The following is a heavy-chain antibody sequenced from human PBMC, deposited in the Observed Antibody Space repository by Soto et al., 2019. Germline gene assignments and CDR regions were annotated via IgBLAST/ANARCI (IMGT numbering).Heavy chain of an antibody. Sequence: QVPLVQSGAEVKKPGASVKVSCKASGYTFTSYGISWVRQAPGQGLEWMGWISAYNGNTNYAQKLQGRVTMTTDTSTSTAYMEVRSLRSDDTAVYYCARGQDSGGLRFLEWLLFDYWGQGTLVTVSS. D-gene: IGHD3-3*01. J-gene: IGHJ4*02. CDR3: ARGQDSGGLRFLEWLLFDY. V-gene: IGHV1-18*01. CDR2: ISAYNGNT. CDR1: GYTFTSYG.